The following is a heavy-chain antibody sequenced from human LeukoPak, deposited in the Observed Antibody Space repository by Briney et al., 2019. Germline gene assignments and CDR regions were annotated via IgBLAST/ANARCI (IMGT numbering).Heavy chain of an antibody. CDR1: GYTFTSYD. V-gene: IGHV1-18*01. D-gene: IGHD5-12*01. CDR3: ARFPLGGYSGYDYIGYFDY. CDR2: ISGYNGNT. J-gene: IGHJ4*02. Sequence: ASVKVSCKASGYTFTSYDINWVRQATGQGLEWMGWISGYNGNTNYAQKLQGRVTMTTDTSTSTAYMELRSLRSDDTTVYYCARFPLGGYSGYDYIGYFDYWGQGTLVTVSS.